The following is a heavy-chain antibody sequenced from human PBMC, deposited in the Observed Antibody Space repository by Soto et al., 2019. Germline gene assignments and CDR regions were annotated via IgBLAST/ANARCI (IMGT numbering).Heavy chain of an antibody. CDR2: IYPGDSDT. CDR3: ARPRSSGWYWDVDY. J-gene: IGHJ4*02. Sequence: EVQLVQSGAEVKKQGESLKISCKGSGYSFSNYWIGWVRQMPGKGLEWMGIIYPGDSDTRYSPSFQGQVTISADKSISTAYLQCSSLNASATAMYYCARPRSSGWYWDVDYWGQGTLVTVSS. V-gene: IGHV5-51*03. CDR1: GYSFSNYW. D-gene: IGHD6-19*01.